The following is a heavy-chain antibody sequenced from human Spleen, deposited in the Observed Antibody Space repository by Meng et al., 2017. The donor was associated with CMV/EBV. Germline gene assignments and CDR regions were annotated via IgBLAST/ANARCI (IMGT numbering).Heavy chain of an antibody. Sequence: GESLKISCAASGLTFSTYAMTWVRQAPGKGLEWVSAISGSGGSTYYRDSVRGRFTISRDNSKNTLYLQMNSLRAEDTAVYYCAKSRGGYYFVSSGPFDYWGPGTLVTVSS. CDR2: ISGSGGST. D-gene: IGHD3-22*01. CDR1: GLTFSTYA. CDR3: AKSRGGYYFVSSGPFDY. J-gene: IGHJ4*02. V-gene: IGHV3-23*01.